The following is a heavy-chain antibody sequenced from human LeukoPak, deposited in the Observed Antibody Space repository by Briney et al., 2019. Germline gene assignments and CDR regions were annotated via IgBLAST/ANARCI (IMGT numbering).Heavy chain of an antibody. CDR1: GFTLSAFW. CDR2: INQDGSEK. D-gene: IGHD3-10*01. CDR3: ARGGVAFAESAQ. V-gene: IGHV3-7*01. Sequence: PGGSLRLSCAASGFTLSAFWMSWVRQAPGKELEWVANINQDGSEKYIVDSVKGRFTISRDNAKNLLWLQMDSLRAEDTAVYYCARGGVAFAESAQWGQGTLVTVSS. J-gene: IGHJ4*02.